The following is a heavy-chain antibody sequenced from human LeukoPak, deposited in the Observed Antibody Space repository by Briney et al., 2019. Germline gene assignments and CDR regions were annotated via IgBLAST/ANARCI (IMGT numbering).Heavy chain of an antibody. D-gene: IGHD3-10*01. V-gene: IGHV3-43D*03. CDR1: GFTFDDYA. Sequence: GGSLRLSCAASGFTFDDYAMHWVRQAPGKGLEWVSLISWDGGSTYYADSVKGRFTISRDNSKNSLYLQMNSLRAEDTALYYCAKDNMVRGITYYFDNWGQGTLVTVSS. CDR2: ISWDGGST. J-gene: IGHJ4*02. CDR3: AKDNMVRGITYYFDN.